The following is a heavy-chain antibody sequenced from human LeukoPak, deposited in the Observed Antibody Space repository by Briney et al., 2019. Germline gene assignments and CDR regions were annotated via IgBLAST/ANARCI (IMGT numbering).Heavy chain of an antibody. Sequence: GGSLRLSCAASGFTFSSYWMSWVRQAPGKGLEWVAVIWYDGSNKYYADSVKGRFTISRDNSKNTLYLQMNSLRAEDTAVYYCAKALGGITGTTSGLDYWGQGTLVTVSS. J-gene: IGHJ4*02. CDR1: GFTFSSYW. D-gene: IGHD1-20*01. CDR2: IWYDGSNK. CDR3: AKALGGITGTTSGLDY. V-gene: IGHV3-33*06.